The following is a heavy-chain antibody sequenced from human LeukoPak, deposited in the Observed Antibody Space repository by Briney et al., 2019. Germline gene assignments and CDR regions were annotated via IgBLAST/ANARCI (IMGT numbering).Heavy chain of an antibody. V-gene: IGHV4-4*07. J-gene: IGHJ5*02. CDR1: GGSISSYY. CDR2: IYTSGST. D-gene: IGHD2-8*01. Sequence: NPSETLSLTCTVSGGSISSYYWSWIRQTAGKGLEWIGRIYTSGSTNYNPSLKSRVTMSVDTSKNQFSLKLSSVTAADTAVYYCARESVVLMVYAMGWSGWFDPWGQGTLVTVSS. CDR3: ARESVVLMVYAMGWSGWFDP.